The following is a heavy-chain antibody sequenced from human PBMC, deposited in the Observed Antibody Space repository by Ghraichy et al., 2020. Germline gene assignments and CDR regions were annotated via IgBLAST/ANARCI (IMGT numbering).Heavy chain of an antibody. D-gene: IGHD6-13*01. CDR2: ISSSSSYI. J-gene: IGHJ6*02. CDR3: ARDPGIAAAGKDGMDV. CDR1: GFTFSSYS. Sequence: GGSLRLSCAASGFTFSSYSMNWVRQAPGKGLEWVSSISSSSSYIYYADSVKGRFTISRDNAKNSLYLQMNSLRAEDTAVYYCARDPGIAAAGKDGMDVWGQGTTVTVSS. V-gene: IGHV3-21*01.